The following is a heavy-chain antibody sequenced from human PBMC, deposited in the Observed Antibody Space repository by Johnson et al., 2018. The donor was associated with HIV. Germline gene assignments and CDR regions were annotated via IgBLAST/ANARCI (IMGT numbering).Heavy chain of an antibody. CDR2: IKQDGSEK. Sequence: VQLVESGGGLVQPGGSLRLSCATSGFTFSNYWMSWVRQAPGKGLEWVANIKQDGSEKYYVDSVKGRFTISRDNAKNSLYLQMNSLRAEDMAVYYCARAHVLFGAFDSWGRGTTVTVSS. CDR3: ARAHVLFGAFDS. J-gene: IGHJ3*02. D-gene: IGHD3-16*01. CDR1: GFTFSNYW. V-gene: IGHV3-7*02.